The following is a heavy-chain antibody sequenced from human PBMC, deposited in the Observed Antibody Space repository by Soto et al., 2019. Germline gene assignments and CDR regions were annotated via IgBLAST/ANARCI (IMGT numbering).Heavy chain of an antibody. CDR2: TYYRSKWSS. Sequence: SETLSLTCAISRDSVSSNSATWNWIRQSPSRGLEWLGMTYYRSKWSSDYAVSVKCRLTINAETSQNQFNLPLNSVSPGDTTVYFYERDSSRWSDRYYYGVDDWGQGTSVTVSS. D-gene: IGHD6-13*01. V-gene: IGHV6-1*01. CDR3: ERDSSRWSDRYYYGVDD. J-gene: IGHJ6*02. CDR1: RDSVSSNSAT.